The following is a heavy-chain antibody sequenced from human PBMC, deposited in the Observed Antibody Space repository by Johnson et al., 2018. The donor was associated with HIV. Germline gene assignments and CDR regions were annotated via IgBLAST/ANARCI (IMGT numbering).Heavy chain of an antibody. CDR2: IGGSDTTI. V-gene: IGHV3-11*04. CDR3: AREGGATIFRVTDAVDI. Sequence: QVQLVESGGGLIQPGGSLRLSCAASGFTFSDYYMSWIRQAPGKGLEWVSYIGGSDTTIYYADSVKGRFTISRDNAKNLIYLQMNSLRADDTAVYYCAREGGATIFRVTDAVDIWGQGTMVSVS. D-gene: IGHD5-24*01. CDR1: GFTFSDYY. J-gene: IGHJ3*02.